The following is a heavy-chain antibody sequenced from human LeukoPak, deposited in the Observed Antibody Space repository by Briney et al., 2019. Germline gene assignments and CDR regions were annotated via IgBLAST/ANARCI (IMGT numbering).Heavy chain of an antibody. CDR1: GYTFTSYD. CDR2: MNPNSGNT. Sequence: ASVKVSCKASGYTFTSYDINWVRQATGQGLEWMGWMNPNSGNTGYAQKFQGRVTMTRNTSVSTAYMELSSLRSEDTAVYYCARGPRYCSGGSCFAGFDPWGQGTLVTVSS. J-gene: IGHJ5*02. CDR3: ARGPRYCSGGSCFAGFDP. D-gene: IGHD2-15*01. V-gene: IGHV1-8*01.